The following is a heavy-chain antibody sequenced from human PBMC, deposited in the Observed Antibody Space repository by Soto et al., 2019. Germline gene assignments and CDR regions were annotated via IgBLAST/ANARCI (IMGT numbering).Heavy chain of an antibody. CDR3: ARVRRDGYNNYFDY. Sequence: SETLSLTCTVSGGSISSYYWSWVRQPPGKGLEWIGYIYYSGSTNYNPSLKSRVTISVDTSKNQFSLKLSSVTAADTAVYYCARVRRDGYNNYFDYWGQGTLVPVSS. CDR1: GGSISSYY. V-gene: IGHV4-59*01. CDR2: IYYSGST. J-gene: IGHJ4*02. D-gene: IGHD5-12*01.